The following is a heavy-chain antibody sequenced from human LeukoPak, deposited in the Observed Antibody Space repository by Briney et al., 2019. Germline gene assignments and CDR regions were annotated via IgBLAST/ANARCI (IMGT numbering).Heavy chain of an antibody. Sequence: GRSLRLSCAASGFTFSNYAMHWVRQAPGKGLEWVAVVSYDGSNKHYADSVKGRFTISRDNSKNTLYLQMNSLRAEDAAVYYCATIRDRRSGELYRIDYWGQGTLVTVSS. V-gene: IGHV3-30-3*01. CDR2: VSYDGSNK. D-gene: IGHD1-26*01. CDR1: GFTFSNYA. J-gene: IGHJ4*02. CDR3: ATIRDRRSGELYRIDY.